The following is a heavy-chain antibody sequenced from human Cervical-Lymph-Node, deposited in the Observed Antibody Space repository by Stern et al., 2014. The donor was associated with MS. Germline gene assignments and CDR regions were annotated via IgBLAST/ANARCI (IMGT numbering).Heavy chain of an antibody. CDR1: GFTFSSYS. Sequence: EVQLVESGGGLVKPGGSLRLSCAASGFTFSSYSMHWVRPAPGKGLEGVASMNSGGSYIYYADSLKDRFTIARDNAKNSLYLQMNSLRAEDTAVYYCARGRGGNYRYYFDYWGQGTLVTVSS. CDR3: ARGRGGNYRYYFDY. CDR2: MNSGGSYI. V-gene: IGHV3-21*01. J-gene: IGHJ4*02. D-gene: IGHD4-23*01.